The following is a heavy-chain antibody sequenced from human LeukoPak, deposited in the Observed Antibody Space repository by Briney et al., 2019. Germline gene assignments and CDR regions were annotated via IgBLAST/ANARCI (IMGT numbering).Heavy chain of an antibody. D-gene: IGHD3-10*01. CDR1: GDSISSGDYY. CDR2: ISSSGST. CDR3: ARALRGYYYFYMDV. Sequence: SETLSLTCTVSGDSISSGDYYWSWIRQPAGKGLEWIGRISSSGSTNYNPSLKSRVTISVDTSKNQFSLKLSSVTAADTAVYYCARALRGYYYFYMDVWGKGTTVTVSS. V-gene: IGHV4-61*02. J-gene: IGHJ6*03.